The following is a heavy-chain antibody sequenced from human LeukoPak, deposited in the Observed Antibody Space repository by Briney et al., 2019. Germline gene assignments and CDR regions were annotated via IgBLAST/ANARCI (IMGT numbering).Heavy chain of an antibody. V-gene: IGHV4-4*07. CDR3: AKSNGYGLIDI. D-gene: IGHD3-22*01. CDR2: IYGSGST. Sequence: SETLSLTCTVSGGSISRYYWSWIRQPAGKGLQWIGRIYGSGSTYYSPSLKSRVTISLDTSRNQFSLKLNSVTAADTAVYYCAKSNGYGLIDIWGQGTMVTVSS. CDR1: GGSISRYY. J-gene: IGHJ3*02.